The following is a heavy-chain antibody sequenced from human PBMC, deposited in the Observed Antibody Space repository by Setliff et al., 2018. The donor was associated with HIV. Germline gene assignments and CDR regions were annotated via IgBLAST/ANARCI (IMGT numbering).Heavy chain of an antibody. J-gene: IGHJ3*02. D-gene: IGHD2-21*01. CDR1: GYTFTSYY. Sequence: ASVKVSCKASGYTFTSYYIHWVRQAPGQGLEWMGVITPRTGNTGYAQKFQGRVTMTRNTAISTAYMELRRLKSEDTAVYYCATSTLGWSDDAFDIWGQGTMVTVSS. CDR3: ATSTLGWSDDAFDI. CDR2: ITPRTGNT. V-gene: IGHV1-46*01.